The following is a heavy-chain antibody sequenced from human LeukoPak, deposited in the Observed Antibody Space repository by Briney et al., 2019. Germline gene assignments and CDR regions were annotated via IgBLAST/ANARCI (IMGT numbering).Heavy chain of an antibody. CDR1: GYTFTAYY. CDR2: INPNSGGT. D-gene: IGHD3-22*01. J-gene: IGHJ4*02. Sequence: ASVKVSCKASGYTFTAYYIHWVRQAPGQGLERMGWINPNSGGTNYAQKFQGRVTMTRDTSISTAYMELSRLRSDDTAVYFCARRCDTSSYYTYYFDYWGQGTLVTVSS. V-gene: IGHV1-2*02. CDR3: ARRCDTSSYYTYYFDY.